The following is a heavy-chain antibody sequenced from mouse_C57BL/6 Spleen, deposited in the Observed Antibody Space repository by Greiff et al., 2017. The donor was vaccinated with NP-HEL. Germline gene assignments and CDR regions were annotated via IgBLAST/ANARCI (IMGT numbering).Heavy chain of an antibody. V-gene: IGHV5-4*03. CDR1: GFTFSSYA. CDR2: ISDGGSYT. D-gene: IGHD2-4*01. Sequence: EVKLVESGGGLVKPGGSLKLSCAASGFTFSSYAMSWVRQTPEKRLEWVATISDGGSYTYYPDNVKGRFTISRDNAKNNLYLQMSHLKSEDTAMYYCASEDDYDWFAYWGQGTLVTVSA. CDR3: ASEDDYDWFAY. J-gene: IGHJ3*01.